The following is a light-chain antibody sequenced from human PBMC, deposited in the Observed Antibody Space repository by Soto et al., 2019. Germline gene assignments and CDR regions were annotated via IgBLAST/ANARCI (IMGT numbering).Light chain of an antibody. CDR2: GAS. V-gene: IGKV3-20*01. CDR3: QQYATSPRT. Sequence: PGEEATLSCRASQSVNNNYLAWYQQIPGQPPRLLIYGASSRATGIPDRFSGRGSGTDFTLTIARLEPEDFSVYYCQQYATSPRTFGQGTKVDIK. J-gene: IGKJ1*01. CDR1: QSVNNNY.